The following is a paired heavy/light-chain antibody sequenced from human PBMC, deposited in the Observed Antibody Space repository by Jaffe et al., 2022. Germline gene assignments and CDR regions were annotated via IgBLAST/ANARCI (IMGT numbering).Heavy chain of an antibody. J-gene: IGHJ3*02. CDR3: ARGGAGGDCSGGACFSWNAFDI. D-gene: IGHD2-15*01. Sequence: QLVESGGGLLQPGGSLRLSCAASGFTFRNYWMHWVRQAPGKGLVWVSRINSAGNSINYADSVKGRFTSSRDNAKNTLYLQMNSLTAEDTAVYYCARGGAGGDCSGGACFSWNAFDIWGQGTMVTVSS. V-gene: IGHV3-74*01. CDR1: GFTFRNYW. CDR2: INSAGNSI.
Light chain of an antibody. V-gene: IGLV2-14*01. CDR2: EVN. CDR1: SSDVGGYNY. CDR3: TSYTGSNTS. J-gene: IGLJ2*01. Sequence: QSALTQPASVSGSPGQSITISCAGTSSDVGGYNYVSWYQQHPGKAPKLMIYEVNNRPSGVSNRFSGSKSGNTASLTISGLQAEDEADYYCTSYTGSNTSFGGGTKLTVL.